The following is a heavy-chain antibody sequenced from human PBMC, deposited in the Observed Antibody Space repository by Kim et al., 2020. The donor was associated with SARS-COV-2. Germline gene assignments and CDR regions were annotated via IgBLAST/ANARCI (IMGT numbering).Heavy chain of an antibody. V-gene: IGHV4-34*01. D-gene: IGHD6-13*01. J-gene: IGHJ4*02. CDR1: GGSFSGYY. CDR2: INHSGST. Sequence: SETLSLTCAVYGGSFSGYYWSWIRQPPGKGLEWIGEINHSGSTNYNPSLKSRVTISVDTSKNQFSLKLSSVTAADTAVYYCASGAYSSSWFDYWGQGTLVTVSS. CDR3: ASGAYSSSWFDY.